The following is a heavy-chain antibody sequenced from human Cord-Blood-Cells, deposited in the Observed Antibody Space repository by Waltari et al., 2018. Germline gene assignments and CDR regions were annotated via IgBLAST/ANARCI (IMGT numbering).Heavy chain of an antibody. CDR2: ISYDGSNK. D-gene: IGHD1-1*01. Sequence: QVQLVESGGGGVQPGRSLRLSCAASGFTFSSYGMHWVRQAPGKGLELVAVISYDGSNKYYADSVKGRFTISRDNSKNTLYLQMNSLRAEDTAVYYCAKLSFLEPRAFDIWGQGTMVTVSS. CDR1: GFTFSSYG. CDR3: AKLSFLEPRAFDI. V-gene: IGHV3-30*18. J-gene: IGHJ3*02.